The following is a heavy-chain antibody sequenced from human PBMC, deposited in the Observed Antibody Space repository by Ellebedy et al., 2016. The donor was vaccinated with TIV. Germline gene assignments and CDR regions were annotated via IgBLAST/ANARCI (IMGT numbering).Heavy chain of an antibody. CDR3: AKSLVAVAGKSTYYFDY. CDR1: GFTFSSYS. V-gene: IGHV3-48*01. D-gene: IGHD6-19*01. CDR2: ISSSSSTI. J-gene: IGHJ4*02. Sequence: GESLKISCAASGFTFSSYSMNWVRQAPGKGLEWVSYISSSSSTIYYADSVKGRFTISRDNSKNTLYLQMNSLGAEDTAVYYCAKSLVAVAGKSTYYFDYWGQGTLVAVSS.